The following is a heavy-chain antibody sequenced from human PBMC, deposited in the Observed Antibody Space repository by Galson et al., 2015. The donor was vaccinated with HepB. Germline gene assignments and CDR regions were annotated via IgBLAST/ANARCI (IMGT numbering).Heavy chain of an antibody. CDR2: ISAYNGNT. V-gene: IGHV1-18*01. CDR1: GYTFTSYG. D-gene: IGHD3-3*01. CDR3: ARDWKYYDFWNYYYYMDV. Sequence: SVKVSCKASGYTFTSYGISWVRQAPGQGLEWMGWISAYNGNTNYAQKLQGRVTMTTDTSTSTAYMELRSLRSDDTAVYYCARDWKYYDFWNYYYYMDVWGKGTTVTVSS. J-gene: IGHJ6*03.